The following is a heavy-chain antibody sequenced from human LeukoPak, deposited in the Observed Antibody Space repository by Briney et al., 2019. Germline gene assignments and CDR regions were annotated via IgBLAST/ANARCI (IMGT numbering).Heavy chain of an antibody. D-gene: IGHD1-26*01. CDR1: GGTFSSYA. V-gene: IGHV1-69*13. J-gene: IGHJ4*02. CDR2: IIPIFGTA. CDR3: ARSGSYYFDY. Sequence: ASVKVSCKASGGTFSSYAISWVRQAPGQGLEWMGGIIPIFGTADYAQKFQGRVTITADESTSTAYMELSSLRSEDTAVYYCARSGSYYFDYWGQGTLVTVSS.